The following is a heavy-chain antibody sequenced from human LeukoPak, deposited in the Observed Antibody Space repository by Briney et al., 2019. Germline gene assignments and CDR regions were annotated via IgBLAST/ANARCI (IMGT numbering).Heavy chain of an antibody. CDR2: INPNSGGT. CDR3: ARDHCVSSGCYEDYYYGMDV. D-gene: IGHD2-2*01. CDR1: GYTFTGYY. Sequence: ASVKVSCKASGYTFTGYYMQWVRQAPGQGLEWMGWINPNSGGTNYAQKFQGRVTMTSDTSISTAYMELSRLRSDDTAVYFCARDHCVSSGCYEDYYYGMDVWGRGTTVTVSS. V-gene: IGHV1-2*02. J-gene: IGHJ6*02.